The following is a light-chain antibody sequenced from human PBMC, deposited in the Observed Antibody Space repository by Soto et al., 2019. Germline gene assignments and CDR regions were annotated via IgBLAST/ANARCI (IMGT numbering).Light chain of an antibody. V-gene: IGKV3-20*01. J-gene: IGKJ1*01. CDR1: QSVSSSY. CDR2: GAS. Sequence: EIVLTQSPGTLSLSPGERATLSCRASQSVSSSYLAWYQQKPGQAPRLLIYGASSRATGIPDRFSGSGSGTDFTLTISRLEPEDFAVYYCQQYDSSPETLGQGNKVDIK. CDR3: QQYDSSPET.